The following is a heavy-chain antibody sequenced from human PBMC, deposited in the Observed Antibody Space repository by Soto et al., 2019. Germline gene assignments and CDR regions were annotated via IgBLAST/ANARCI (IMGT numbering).Heavy chain of an antibody. CDR1: GYVFTTSA. V-gene: IGHV1-3*01. D-gene: IGHD3-22*01. CDR3: ARAAGRSKLLPYYFDP. J-gene: IGHJ5*02. Sequence: QVLLVQSGAEVQKPGASVRISCQASGYVFTTSAIHWVRQAPGQSLEWMGWINPATGDTKYSQNVRGRVTFALDTSATTAYLDLRYLASHDTAVYYCARAAGRSKLLPYYFDPWGQGTLVTVSS. CDR2: INPATGDT.